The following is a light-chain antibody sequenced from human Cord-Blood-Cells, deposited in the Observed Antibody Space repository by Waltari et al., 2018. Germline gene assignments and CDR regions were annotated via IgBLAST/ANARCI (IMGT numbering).Light chain of an antibody. CDR2: DAS. Sequence: DIQMTKSPPSLTAYVEDRVTITAQASQDISNYLNWYQQKPGKAPKLLIYDASNLETVVPSRFIGSGSGTDFTFIISSLQPEDIATYYCQQYDNLPPMYTFGQCTKLEFK. J-gene: IGKJ2*01. CDR1: QDISNY. CDR3: QQYDNLPPMYT. V-gene: IGKV1-33*01.